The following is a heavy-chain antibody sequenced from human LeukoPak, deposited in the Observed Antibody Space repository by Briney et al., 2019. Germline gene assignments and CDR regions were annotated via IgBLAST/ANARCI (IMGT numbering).Heavy chain of an antibody. V-gene: IGHV3-7*01. CDR2: IKHDDSEK. CDR1: GFNFNKYW. D-gene: IGHD3/OR15-3a*01. CDR3: ARGGYYNFWTGLVDY. J-gene: IGHJ4*02. Sequence: GGSLRLSCAASGFNFNKYWMNWVRQAPGKVLEWVANIKHDDSEKNYVDSVRGRFTISRDNAKNSLYLQLNSLRDEDTAVYVCARGGYYNFWTGLVDYGGQGTRVTVSS.